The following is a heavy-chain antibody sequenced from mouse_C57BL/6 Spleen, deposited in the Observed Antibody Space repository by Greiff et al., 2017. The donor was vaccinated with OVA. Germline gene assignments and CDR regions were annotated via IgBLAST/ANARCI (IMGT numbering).Heavy chain of an antibody. Sequence: QVQLKESGPGLVQPSQSLSITCTVSGFSLTSYGVHWVRQSPGKGLEWLGVIWSGGSTDYNAAFISRLSISKDNSKSQVFFKMNSLQADDTAIYYCARKDSNYEYFDVWGTGTTVTVSS. V-gene: IGHV2-2*01. CDR1: GFSLTSYG. CDR3: ARKDSNYEYFDV. D-gene: IGHD2-5*01. CDR2: IWSGGST. J-gene: IGHJ1*03.